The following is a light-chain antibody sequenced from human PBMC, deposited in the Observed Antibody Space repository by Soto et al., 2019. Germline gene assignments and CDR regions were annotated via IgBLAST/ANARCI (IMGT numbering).Light chain of an antibody. V-gene: IGKV3-15*01. CDR2: GAS. Sequence: EIVMTHSPDTLFVSLGEGATLSCSASQSVSSHLAWYQHKPGQAPRLLIYGASTRATGIPARFSGSGSGTEFTLTISSLQSEDFAVYYCQQYSNWPPGTFGQGTKVDIK. CDR3: QQYSNWPPGT. CDR1: QSVSSH. J-gene: IGKJ1*01.